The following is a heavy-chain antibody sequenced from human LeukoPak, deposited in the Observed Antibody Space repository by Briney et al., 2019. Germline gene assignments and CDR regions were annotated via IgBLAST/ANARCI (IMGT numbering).Heavy chain of an antibody. CDR3: ARGGYCSGGSCPYYFDY. CDR1: GYSFTSYW. D-gene: IGHD2-15*01. J-gene: IGHJ4*02. CDR2: IDPSDSYT. Sequence: GESLRISCKGSGYSFTSYWISWVRQMPGKGLEWMGRIDPSDSYTNYSPSFQGHVTISADKSISTAYLRWSSLKASDTAMYYCARGGYCSGGSCPYYFDYWGQGTLVTVSS. V-gene: IGHV5-10-1*01.